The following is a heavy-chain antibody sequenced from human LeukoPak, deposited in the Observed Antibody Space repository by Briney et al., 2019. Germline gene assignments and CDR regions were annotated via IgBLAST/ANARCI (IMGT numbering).Heavy chain of an antibody. CDR2: ISSSGSTI. J-gene: IGHJ6*03. D-gene: IGHD3-3*01. V-gene: IGHV3-48*03. Sequence: PGGSLRLSCAASGFTFSSYEMNWVRQAPGKGLEWVSYISSSGSTIYYADSVKGRFTISRDNAKNSLYLQMNSLRAEDTAVYYCARVTTIFGVLKYYYYMDVWGKGTTVTVSS. CDR1: GFTFSSYE. CDR3: ARVTTIFGVLKYYYYMDV.